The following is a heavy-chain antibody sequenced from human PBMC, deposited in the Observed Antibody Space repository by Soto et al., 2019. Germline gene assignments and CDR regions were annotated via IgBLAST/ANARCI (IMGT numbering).Heavy chain of an antibody. CDR3: ARGNHRWLQLWYFDL. V-gene: IGHV1-69*12. Sequence: QVQLVQSGAEVKKPGSSVKVSCKASGGTFSNYPISWVRQAPGQGREWMGGIIPIFGTVNYAQKFQGRVTITAHESTSTAYRELSSLRSEDTAGYYCARGNHRWLQLWYFDLWGRGTRVTVSS. CDR1: GGTFSNYP. D-gene: IGHD5-12*01. CDR2: IIPIFGTV. J-gene: IGHJ2*01.